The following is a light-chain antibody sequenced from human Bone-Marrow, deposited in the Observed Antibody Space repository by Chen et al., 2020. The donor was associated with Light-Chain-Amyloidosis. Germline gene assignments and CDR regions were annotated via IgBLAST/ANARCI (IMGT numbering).Light chain of an antibody. CDR1: QSISNW. Sequence: DIQMTQSPYTLSASVGDRVTITCRASQSISNWLAWYQQKPGKAPNLLIYKASNLQRGVPSRFSGSGSGTAFTLTSNSLQPEDFTTYYCQQYSSYSFTFGQGTKLELK. J-gene: IGKJ2*01. CDR3: QQYSSYSFT. V-gene: IGKV1-5*03. CDR2: KAS.